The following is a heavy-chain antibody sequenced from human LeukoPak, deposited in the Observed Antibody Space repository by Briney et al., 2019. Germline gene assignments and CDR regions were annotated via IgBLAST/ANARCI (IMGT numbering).Heavy chain of an antibody. CDR1: GGSISSGDCY. CDR3: AADCRALQSSSCPVGDGMDV. D-gene: IGHD6-13*01. J-gene: IGHJ6*02. CDR2: IYYSRST. V-gene: IGHV4-30-4*01. Sequence: SETLSLTCTVSGGSISSGDCYWSWIRQPPGKGLEWLGYIYYSRSTYYNPSLKSPVNISSHTCKNQMSLKPSSETAADKVVYDSAADCRALQSSSCPVGDGMDVCCQRTTV.